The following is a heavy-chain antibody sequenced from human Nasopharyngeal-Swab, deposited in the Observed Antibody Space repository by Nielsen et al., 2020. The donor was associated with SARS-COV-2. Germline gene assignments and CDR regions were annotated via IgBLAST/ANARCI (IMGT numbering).Heavy chain of an antibody. CDR1: GFTFSSYG. CDR2: ISYDGSNK. V-gene: IGHV3-30*03. J-gene: IGHJ6*02. D-gene: IGHD3-3*01. Sequence: GASLQISCAASGFTFSSYGMHWVRQAPGKGLEWVAVISYDGSNKYYADSVKGRFTISRDNSKNTLYLQMNSLRAEDTAVYYCARNTYYDFWSGYHYGMDVWGQGTTVTVSS. CDR3: ARNTYYDFWSGYHYGMDV.